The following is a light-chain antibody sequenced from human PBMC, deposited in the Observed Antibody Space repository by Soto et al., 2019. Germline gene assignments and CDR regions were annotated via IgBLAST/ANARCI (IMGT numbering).Light chain of an antibody. CDR2: DAS. CDR1: QSISSW. V-gene: IGKV1-5*01. CDR3: QQYNSYSQT. J-gene: IGKJ1*01. Sequence: DIQMTQSPSTLSASVGDRVTITCRASQSISSWLAWHQQKPGKAPKLLIYDASSLESEVPSRFSGSGSGTEFTLTISSLQPDDFATYYCQQYNSYSQTFGQGTKVDIK.